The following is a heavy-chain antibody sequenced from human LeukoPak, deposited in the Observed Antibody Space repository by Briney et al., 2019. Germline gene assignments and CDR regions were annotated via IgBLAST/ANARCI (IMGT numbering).Heavy chain of an antibody. V-gene: IGHV4-59*01. CDR1: GGSISNYY. Sequence: SETLSLTCTVSGGSISNYYWNWIRQPPGKGLEWIGYIYYSGSTNYNPSLKSRVTISVDTSKNQFSLKLSSVTAADTAVYYCARVSGGWYYYYGMDVWGQGTTVTVSS. CDR3: ARVSGGWYYYYGMDV. D-gene: IGHD2-15*01. CDR2: IYYSGST. J-gene: IGHJ6*02.